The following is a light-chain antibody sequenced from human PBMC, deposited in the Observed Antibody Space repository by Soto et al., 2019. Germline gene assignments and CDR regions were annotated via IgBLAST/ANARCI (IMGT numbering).Light chain of an antibody. CDR1: SSNIESNW. J-gene: IGLJ2*01. CDR3: QSYDSSLSGLV. CDR2: NNN. V-gene: IGLV1-47*02. Sequence: QSVVTQAPSVSGTPGQRVTISCSGSSSNIESNWVYWYQQLPGTAPKLLIYNNNQRPSGVSDRFSGSKSGTSASLAITGLRSDDEADYYCQSYDSSLSGLVFGGGTKLTVL.